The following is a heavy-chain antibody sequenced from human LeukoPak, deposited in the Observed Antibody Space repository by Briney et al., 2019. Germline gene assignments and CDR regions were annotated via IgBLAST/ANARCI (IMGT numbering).Heavy chain of an antibody. CDR2: ISPHKGNT. J-gene: IGHJ6*03. CDR1: GYTFSNHG. Sequence: ASVKVSCKGIGYTFSNHGITWVRQAPGQGLEWIGWISPHKGNTNYQQRLQGRLILTTDASTSTAYMDLRDLRSDDTAIYYCARDQQQGDHYSFYYMDFWGEGTTLIVSS. V-gene: IGHV1-18*01. D-gene: IGHD1/OR15-1a*01. CDR3: ARDQQQGDHYSFYYMDF.